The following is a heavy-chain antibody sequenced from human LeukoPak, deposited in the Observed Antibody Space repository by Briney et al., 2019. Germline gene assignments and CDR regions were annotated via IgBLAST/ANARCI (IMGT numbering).Heavy chain of an antibody. D-gene: IGHD6-19*01. CDR3: ARVSGWYTEYFQH. CDR2: INPNSGGT. J-gene: IGHJ1*01. CDR1: GYTFTSYD. V-gene: IGHV1-2*02. Sequence: ASVKVSCKASGYTFTSYDINWVRQATGQGLEWMGWINPNSGGTNYAQKFQGRVTMTRDTSISTAYMELSRLRSDDTAVYYCARVSGWYTEYFQHWGQGTLVTVSS.